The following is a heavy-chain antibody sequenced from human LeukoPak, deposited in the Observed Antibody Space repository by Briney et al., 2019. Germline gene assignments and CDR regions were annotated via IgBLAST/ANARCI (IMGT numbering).Heavy chain of an antibody. CDR3: ARLGPYYYDSSGYHFDY. CDR2: INHSGST. Sequence: SETLSLTCAVYGGSFSGYYWSWIRQPPGKVLEWIGEINHSGSTNYNPSLKSRVTISVDTSKNQFSLKLSSVTAADTAVYYCARLGPYYYDSSGYHFDYWGQGTLVTVSS. D-gene: IGHD3-22*01. J-gene: IGHJ4*02. V-gene: IGHV4-34*01. CDR1: GGSFSGYY.